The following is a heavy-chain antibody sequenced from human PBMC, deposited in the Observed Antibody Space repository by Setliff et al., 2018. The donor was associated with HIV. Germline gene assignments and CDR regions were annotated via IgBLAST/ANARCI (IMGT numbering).Heavy chain of an antibody. Sequence: ASVKVSCKASGYSFSDYYIHWVRQAPGHGFQWMGWINPKYGNTKYAQKFQGRVTMTTDTSTSTAYMELRSLRADDTAVYYCARDGDRIVVVGVKVDYYYYMDVWGKGTTVTVSS. CDR3: ARDGDRIVVVGVKVDYYYYMDV. CDR2: INPKYGNT. V-gene: IGHV1-18*04. CDR1: GYSFSDYY. D-gene: IGHD2-2*01. J-gene: IGHJ6*03.